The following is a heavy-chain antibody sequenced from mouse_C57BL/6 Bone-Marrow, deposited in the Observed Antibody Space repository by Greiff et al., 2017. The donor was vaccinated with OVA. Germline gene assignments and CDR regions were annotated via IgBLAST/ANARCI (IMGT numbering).Heavy chain of an antibody. CDR3: SRSEGTVSWFAY. V-gene: IGHV1-81*01. Sequence: QVQLKESGAELARPGASVKLSCKASGYTFPSYGISWVKQRTGQGLEWIGEIYPRSGNTYYNEQFKGKAPLTADKSSSTAYMELRSLTSEDSAVYFCSRSEGTVSWFAYWGQGTLVTVSA. J-gene: IGHJ3*01. CDR1: GYTFPSYG. CDR2: IYPRSGNT. D-gene: IGHD4-1*01.